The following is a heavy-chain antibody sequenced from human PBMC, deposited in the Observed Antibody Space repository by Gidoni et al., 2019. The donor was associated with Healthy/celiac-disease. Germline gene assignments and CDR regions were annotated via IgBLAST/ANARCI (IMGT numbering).Heavy chain of an antibody. D-gene: IGHD3-10*01. CDR3: ARGFPYGSGSYYDAFDI. CDR1: GGSFSGYY. Sequence: GLLKPSETLSLTCAVYGGSFSGYYWSWIRQPPGKGLEWIGEINHSGSTNYNPSLKSRVTISVDTSKNQFSLKLSSVTAADTAVYYCARGFPYGSGSYYDAFDIWGQGTMVTVSS. V-gene: IGHV4-34*01. CDR2: INHSGST. J-gene: IGHJ3*02.